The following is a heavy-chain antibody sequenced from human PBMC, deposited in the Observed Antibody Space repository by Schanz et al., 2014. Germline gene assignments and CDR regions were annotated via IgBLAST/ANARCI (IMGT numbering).Heavy chain of an antibody. CDR1: GFTFSSYA. V-gene: IGHV3-23*03. CDR3: AKGMGYCSGGTCYDYYYYGLDV. J-gene: IGHJ6*02. D-gene: IGHD2-15*01. CDR2: IYSGIGA. Sequence: EVQLLESGGGLVQPGGSLRLSCAASGFTFSSYAMSWVRQAPGKGLEWVSVIYSGIGAYYADSVKDRFTVSRDNSKNTVYLQMNSLSADDTAVFYCAKGMGYCSGGTCYDYYYYGLDVWGQGALXTVSS.